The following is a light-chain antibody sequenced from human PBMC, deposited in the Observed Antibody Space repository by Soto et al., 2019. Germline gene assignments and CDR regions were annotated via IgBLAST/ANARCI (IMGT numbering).Light chain of an antibody. J-gene: IGKJ1*01. CDR3: QRYYSAPWT. Sequence: DIQMTQSPSSLSASVGDRVTITCRASQGVGNYLAWYQQRPGKAPTLLIYAASILQSGVPSRFSGSGSGTDFTLTISSLQPEDVATYYCQRYYSAPWTFGQGTKVEVK. CDR2: AAS. CDR1: QGVGNY. V-gene: IGKV1-27*01.